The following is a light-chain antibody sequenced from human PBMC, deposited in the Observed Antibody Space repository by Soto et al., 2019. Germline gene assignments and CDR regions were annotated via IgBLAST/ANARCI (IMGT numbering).Light chain of an antibody. CDR3: SSYAGSSTFRVV. CDR2: EVS. CDR1: SSDVGSYNL. V-gene: IGLV2-23*02. J-gene: IGLJ2*01. Sequence: QSALTQPASVSGSPGQSITISCTGTSSDVGSYNLVSWYQQHPGKAPKLMIYEVSKRPSGVSNRFSGSKSCNTASLTISGLQAEDEADYYCSSYAGSSTFRVVFGGGTKLTVL.